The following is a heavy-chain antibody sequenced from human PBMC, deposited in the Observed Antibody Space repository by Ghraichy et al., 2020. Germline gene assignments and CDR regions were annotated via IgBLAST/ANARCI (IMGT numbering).Heavy chain of an antibody. Sequence: SETLSLTCTVSGGSISSYYWSWIRQPAGKGLEWIGRIYTSGSTNYNPSLKSRVTMSVDTSKNQFSLKLSSVTAADTAVYYCARQILAVAGTIPYYFDYWGQGTLVTVSS. V-gene: IGHV4-4*07. CDR2: IYTSGST. CDR3: ARQILAVAGTIPYYFDY. D-gene: IGHD6-19*01. CDR1: GGSISSYY. J-gene: IGHJ4*02.